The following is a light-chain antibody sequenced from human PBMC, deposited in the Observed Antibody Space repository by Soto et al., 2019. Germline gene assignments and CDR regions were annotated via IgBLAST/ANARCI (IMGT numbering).Light chain of an antibody. CDR2: AAS. CDR1: QSISTY. Sequence: DIQMTQSPSSLSASVGGRVTITCRASQSISTYLNWYQQKPGRAPNLLIYAASSLQSGVPSRFSVSGSGTDFTLTISSLQPEDFATYYCQQTYSIPTTFGQGTKLEIK. CDR3: QQTYSIPTT. J-gene: IGKJ2*01. V-gene: IGKV1-39*01.